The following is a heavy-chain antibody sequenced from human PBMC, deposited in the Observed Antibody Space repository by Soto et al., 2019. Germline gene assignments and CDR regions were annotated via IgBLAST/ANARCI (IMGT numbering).Heavy chain of an antibody. CDR3: AREGLRKGRVFDI. D-gene: IGHD3-16*01. V-gene: IGHV4-59*01. CDR2: IYDSGST. J-gene: IGHJ3*02. CDR1: GASISSYY. Sequence: ASETLSLTCIVSGASISSYYWSWIRQPPGKGLEWIGYIYDSGSTEYNPSLKSRVTISTDTSKNQFSLKLNSVTAADTAVYYCAREGLRKGRVFDIWGQGTMVTV.